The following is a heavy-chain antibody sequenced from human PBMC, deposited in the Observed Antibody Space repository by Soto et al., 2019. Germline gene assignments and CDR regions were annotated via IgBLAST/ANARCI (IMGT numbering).Heavy chain of an antibody. V-gene: IGHV3-23*01. CDR3: ARRNSGWYFDL. J-gene: IGHJ2*01. D-gene: IGHD4-4*01. CDR2: ISGSGDST. Sequence: EVQLLESGGGLVQPGGSLRLSCAASGFTFSSYAMNWVRQAPGKGLEWVSVISGSGDSTYYADSVKGRFTISRDNSKNTLYLQMNSLRAEDTAVYYCARRNSGWYFDLRGRGTLVTVSS. CDR1: GFTFSSYA.